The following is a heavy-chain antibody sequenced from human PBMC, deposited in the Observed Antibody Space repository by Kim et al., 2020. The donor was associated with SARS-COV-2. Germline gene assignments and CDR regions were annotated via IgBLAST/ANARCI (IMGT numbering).Heavy chain of an antibody. CDR2: IIPILGIA. Sequence: SVKVSCKASGGTFSSYAISWVRQAPGQGLEWMGRIIPILGIANYAQKFQGRVTITADKSTSTAYLDLSSLRSEDTAVYNCARAGSSSSFPPLHPFDYWGQGTLVTVPS. J-gene: IGHJ4*02. D-gene: IGHD6-6*01. CDR1: GGTFSSYA. V-gene: IGHV1-69*04. CDR3: ARAGSSSSFPPLHPFDY.